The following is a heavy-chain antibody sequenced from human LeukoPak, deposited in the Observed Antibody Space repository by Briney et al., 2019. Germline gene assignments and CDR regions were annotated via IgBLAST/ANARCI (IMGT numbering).Heavy chain of an antibody. J-gene: IGHJ3*02. CDR1: GFTFSSYA. CDR2: ISGSGGST. V-gene: IGHV3-23*01. CDR3: AKDIVVVPAASDAFDI. D-gene: IGHD2-2*01. Sequence: SGGSLRLSCAASGFTFSSYAMNWVRQAPGKGLEWVSAISGSGGSTYYADSVKGRFTISRDNSKNMLYLQMNRLRAEDTAVYYCAKDIVVVPAASDAFDIRGQGTMVTVSS.